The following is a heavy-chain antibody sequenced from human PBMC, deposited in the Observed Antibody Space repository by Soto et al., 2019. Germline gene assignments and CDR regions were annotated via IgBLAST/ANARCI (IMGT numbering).Heavy chain of an antibody. CDR1: GFTFSEYA. D-gene: IGHD2-8*01. J-gene: IGHJ3*02. Sequence: GVSLRLSCAASGFTFSEYAMTWVRQAPGKGLEWVSVIGGAGSNIYYADSVEGRFTVSRDDSKNTLYLRMDSLRVEDTAVYYCVKDFVSRNGVYDPFDIWGTGTMVTVSS. CDR2: IGGAGSNI. V-gene: IGHV3-23*01. CDR3: VKDFVSRNGVYDPFDI.